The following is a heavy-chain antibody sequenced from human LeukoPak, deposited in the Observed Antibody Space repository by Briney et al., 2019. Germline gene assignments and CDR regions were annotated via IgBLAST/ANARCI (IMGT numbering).Heavy chain of an antibody. D-gene: IGHD3-9*01. V-gene: IGHV4-4*07. Sequence: SGTLSLTCTVSGGSISSYYWSWIRQPAGKGLELIGRIYTSGSTNYNPSLKSRVTMSVDTSKNQFSLKLSSVTAADTAVYYCARGGGLRYFDWFRFDYWGQGTLVSVSS. CDR2: IYTSGST. CDR1: GGSISSYY. J-gene: IGHJ4*02. CDR3: ARGGGLRYFDWFRFDY.